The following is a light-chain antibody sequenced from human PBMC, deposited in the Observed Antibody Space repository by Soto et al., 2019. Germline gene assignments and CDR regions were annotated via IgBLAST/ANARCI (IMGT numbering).Light chain of an antibody. CDR2: KAS. J-gene: IGKJ1*01. Sequence: DIHVTRSSSTLSGSVEDRVTITCLASQTISSWLAWYQKKPGKAPKLLIYKASTLKSGVPSRFRGSGSGTELTITISSLQTDDFATYYCQHYNSYSEAFGHGTKVDIK. CDR3: QHYNSYSEA. CDR1: QTISSW. V-gene: IGKV1-5*03.